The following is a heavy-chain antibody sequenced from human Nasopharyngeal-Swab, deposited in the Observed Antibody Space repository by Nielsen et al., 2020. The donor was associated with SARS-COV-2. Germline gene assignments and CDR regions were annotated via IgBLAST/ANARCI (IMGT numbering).Heavy chain of an antibody. D-gene: IGHD3-10*01. CDR1: GFTVSSNY. J-gene: IGHJ3*02. CDR2: IYSGGST. CDR3: AGRITMVRGPPEGMRAFDI. Sequence: GASLQISCAASGFTVSSNYMSWVRQAPGKGLEWVSVIYSGGSTYYADSVKGRFTISRDNSKNTLYLQMNSLSAEDTAVYYCAGRITMVRGPPEGMRAFDIWGQGTMVTVSS. V-gene: IGHV3-53*01.